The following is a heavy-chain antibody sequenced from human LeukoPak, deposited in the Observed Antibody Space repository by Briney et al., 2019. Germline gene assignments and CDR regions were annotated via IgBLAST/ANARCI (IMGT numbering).Heavy chain of an antibody. D-gene: IGHD4-17*01. Sequence: GGSLRLSCAASGFTFSSYGMHWVRQAPGKGLEWVAFIRYDGSNKYYADSVKVRFTISRDNSKNTLYLQMNSLRAEDTAVYYCAKIITVTTSGYYYYMDVWGKGTTVTISS. CDR2: IRYDGSNK. V-gene: IGHV3-30*02. CDR1: GFTFSSYG. J-gene: IGHJ6*03. CDR3: AKIITVTTSGYYYYMDV.